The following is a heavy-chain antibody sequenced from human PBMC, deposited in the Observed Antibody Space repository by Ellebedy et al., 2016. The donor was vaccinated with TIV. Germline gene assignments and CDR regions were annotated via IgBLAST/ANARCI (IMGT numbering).Heavy chain of an antibody. CDR2: INPNSGGT. Sequence: ASVKVSXXASGYTFTGYYMHWVRQAPGQGLEWMGWINPNSGGTNYAQKFQGWVTMTRDTSISTAYMELSRLRSDDTAVYYCARDSSSGSRMYYWGQGTLVTVSS. J-gene: IGHJ4*02. CDR3: ARDSSSGSRMYY. CDR1: GYTFTGYY. V-gene: IGHV1-2*04. D-gene: IGHD3-3*01.